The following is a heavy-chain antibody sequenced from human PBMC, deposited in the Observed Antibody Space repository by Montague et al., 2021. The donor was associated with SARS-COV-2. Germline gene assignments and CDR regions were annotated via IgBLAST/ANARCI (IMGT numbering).Heavy chain of an antibody. CDR3: ARVRAVPAAMRIFSLGRSYYGMDV. V-gene: IGHV4-34*01. CDR2: INHSGSP. Sequence: SETLSLTCAVYGGSFSGYYWSWIRQPPGKGLEWIGEINHSGSPNYNPSLKSRVTISVDTSKNQFSLKLSSVTAADTAVYYCARVRAVPAAMRIFSLGRSYYGMDVWGQGTTVTVSS. CDR1: GGSFSGYY. D-gene: IGHD2-2*01. J-gene: IGHJ6*02.